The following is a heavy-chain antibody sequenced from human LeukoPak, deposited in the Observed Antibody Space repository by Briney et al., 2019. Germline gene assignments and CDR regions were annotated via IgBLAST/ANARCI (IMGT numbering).Heavy chain of an antibody. D-gene: IGHD3-3*01. CDR3: ARKGRFLELDY. Sequence: ASVKVSCKASGYTFTSYYMHWVRQAPGQGLEWMGIINPSGGSTSYAQKFQGRVTMTRDTSTSSVYMELSSLRSEDTAVYYCARKGRFLELDYWGQGTLVTVSS. CDR2: INPSGGST. J-gene: IGHJ4*02. V-gene: IGHV1-46*01. CDR1: GYTFTSYY.